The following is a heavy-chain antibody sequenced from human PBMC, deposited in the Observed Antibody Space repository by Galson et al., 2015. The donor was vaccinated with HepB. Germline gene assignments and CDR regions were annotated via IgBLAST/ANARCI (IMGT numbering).Heavy chain of an antibody. V-gene: IGHV3-48*01. J-gene: IGHJ3*02. CDR2: ISSSSSTI. D-gene: IGHD6-19*01. CDR1: GFTFSSYS. Sequence: SLRLSCAASGFTFSSYSMNWVRQAPGKGLEWVSYISSSSSTIYYADFVKGRFTISRDNAKNSLYLQMNSLRAEDTAVYYCAREASSGWYGGDAFDIWGQGTMVTVSS. CDR3: AREASSGWYGGDAFDI.